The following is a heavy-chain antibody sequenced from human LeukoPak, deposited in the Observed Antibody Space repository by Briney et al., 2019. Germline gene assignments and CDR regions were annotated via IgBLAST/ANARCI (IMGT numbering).Heavy chain of an antibody. CDR2: IYYSGST. Sequence: PSETLSLTCTVSGGSISSYYWSWIRQPPGKGLEWIGYIYYSGSTSYNPSLKSRVTISLDTSKNQFSLKLSSVTAADTAVYYCARGANWGSPDYWGQGTLVTVSS. CDR1: GGSISSYY. CDR3: ARGANWGSPDY. V-gene: IGHV4-59*01. D-gene: IGHD7-27*01. J-gene: IGHJ4*02.